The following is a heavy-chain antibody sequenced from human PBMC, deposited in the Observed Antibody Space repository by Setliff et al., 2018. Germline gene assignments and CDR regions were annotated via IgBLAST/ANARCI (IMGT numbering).Heavy chain of an antibody. V-gene: IGHV5-51*01. Sequence: PGESLKISCKASEYTFTNYWIGWVRQIPGKGLEWMGVVYCGDSDTRYSPPFQGQVTMSADKSIRSAYLQWSSLKASDTAMYYCARLGYSDAFDIWGQGTMVTVSS. CDR3: ARLGYSDAFDI. CDR1: EYTFTNYW. D-gene: IGHD5-18*01. J-gene: IGHJ3*02. CDR2: VYCGDSDT.